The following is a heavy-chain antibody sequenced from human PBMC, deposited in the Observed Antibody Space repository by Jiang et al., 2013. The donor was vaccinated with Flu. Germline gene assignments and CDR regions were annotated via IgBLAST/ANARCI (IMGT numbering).Heavy chain of an antibody. D-gene: IGHD1-7*01. CDR1: GGSISSGGYY. CDR3: ARGLGNYLTSDAFDI. CDR2: IYYSGST. Sequence: GLVKPSQTLSLTCTVSGGSISSGGYYWSWIRQHPGKGLEWIGYIYYSGSTYYNPSLKSRVSISVDTSKNQFSLRLSSVTAADTAVYYCARGLGNYLTSDAFDIWGQGTMVTVSS. J-gene: IGHJ3*02. V-gene: IGHV4-31*03.